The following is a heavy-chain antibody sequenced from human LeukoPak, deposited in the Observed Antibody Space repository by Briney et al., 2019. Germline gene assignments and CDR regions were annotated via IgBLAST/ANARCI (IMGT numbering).Heavy chain of an antibody. Sequence: KTGGSLRLSCAASGFTFSNAWMSWVRQAPGKGLEWVGRIKSKTDGGTTDYAAPVKGRFTISRDDSKNTLYLQMNSLKTEDTAVYYCTTDWYSSGWGFDYWGQGTLVTVSS. D-gene: IGHD6-19*01. CDR3: TTDWYSSGWGFDY. CDR1: GFTFSNAW. CDR2: IKSKTDGGTT. J-gene: IGHJ4*02. V-gene: IGHV3-15*01.